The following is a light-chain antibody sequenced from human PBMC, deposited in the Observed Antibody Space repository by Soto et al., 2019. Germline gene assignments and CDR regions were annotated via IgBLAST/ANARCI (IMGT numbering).Light chain of an antibody. CDR3: QQYNNFPCT. J-gene: IGKJ2*02. Sequence: DIQMTQSPSTLSASLGDRVTITCRASQSISSWLAWYQQKPGKAPKLLIYKASTLESGVPSRFSGSGSGTEFTHTISSLQPDDFATYYCQQYNNFPCTFGQGTKLEIK. CDR2: KAS. CDR1: QSISSW. V-gene: IGKV1-5*03.